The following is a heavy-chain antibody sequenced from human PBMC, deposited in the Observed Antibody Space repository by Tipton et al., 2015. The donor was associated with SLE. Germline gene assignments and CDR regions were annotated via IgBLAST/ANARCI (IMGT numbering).Heavy chain of an antibody. D-gene: IGHD2-2*01. CDR3: ARDCPAATCYYYYMDV. J-gene: IGHJ6*03. Sequence: SLRLSCAASGFTFSSYSMNWVRQAPGKGLEWVSSISSSSSYIYYADSVKGRFTTSRDDAKNSLYLQMNSLRAEDTAVYYCARDCPAATCYYYYMDVWGKGTTVTVSS. V-gene: IGHV3-21*01. CDR2: ISSSSSYI. CDR1: GFTFSSYS.